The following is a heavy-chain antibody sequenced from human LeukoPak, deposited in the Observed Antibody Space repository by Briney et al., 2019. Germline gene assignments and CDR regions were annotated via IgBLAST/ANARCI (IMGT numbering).Heavy chain of an antibody. CDR1: RGSVSSSSYY. V-gene: IGHV4-39*01. CDR2: IYYNEYT. D-gene: IGHD1-26*01. Sequence: SETLSLTCTVSRGSVSSSSYYWGWIRQPPGKGLEWIGSIYYNEYTYYNPSPKSRVTIPVDTSKNQFSLKLSSVTAADTAVYYCARHEYSGSYYGLSWFDPWGPGTLVTVSS. CDR3: ARHEYSGSYYGLSWFDP. J-gene: IGHJ5*02.